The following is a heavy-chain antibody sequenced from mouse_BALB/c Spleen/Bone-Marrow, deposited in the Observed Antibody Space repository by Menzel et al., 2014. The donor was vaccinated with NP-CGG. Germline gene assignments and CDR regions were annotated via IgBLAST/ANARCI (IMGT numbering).Heavy chain of an antibody. CDR3: ATLYDSYAMDY. V-gene: IGHV1-37*01. J-gene: IGHJ4*01. CDR2: INPYNDVT. D-gene: IGHD1-1*01. Sequence: VQLQQSGPELVKPGASMKISCKASGYSFTGYTMNWVKQSHGKNLEWIGLINPYNDVTIYNQKFKGKAPLTVDKSSSTAYMELLSLTSEDSVVYYCATLYDSYAMDYWGQGTSVTVSS. CDR1: GYSFTGYT.